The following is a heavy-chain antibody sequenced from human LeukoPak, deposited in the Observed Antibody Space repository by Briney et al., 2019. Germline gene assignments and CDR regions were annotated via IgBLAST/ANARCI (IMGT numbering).Heavy chain of an antibody. D-gene: IGHD3-22*01. J-gene: IGHJ6*02. V-gene: IGHV3-23*01. CDR2: ISGSGDTT. CDR3: ARDLSYYDSSAIIYYYYYGMDV. Sequence: GESLRLSCAASGFTFSSYAMTWVRQAPGKGLEWVSVISGSGDTTYYADSVKGRFTISRDNSKNTLYLQMNSLRAEDTAVYYCARDLSYYDSSAIIYYYYYGMDVWGQGTTVTVSS. CDR1: GFTFSSYA.